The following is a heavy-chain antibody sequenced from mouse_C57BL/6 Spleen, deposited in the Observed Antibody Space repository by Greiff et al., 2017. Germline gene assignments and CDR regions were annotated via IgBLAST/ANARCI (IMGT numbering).Heavy chain of an antibody. V-gene: IGHV5-4*03. CDR3: ARQGNFYFDY. CDR1: GFTFSSYA. CDR2: ISDGGSYT. Sequence: EVNLVESGGGLVKPGGSLKLSCAASGFTFSSYAMSWVRQTPEKRLEWVATISDGGSYTYYPDNVKGRFTISRDNAKNHLYLQMGHLKSEDTAMYYCARQGNFYFDYWGQGTTLTVSS. J-gene: IGHJ2*01.